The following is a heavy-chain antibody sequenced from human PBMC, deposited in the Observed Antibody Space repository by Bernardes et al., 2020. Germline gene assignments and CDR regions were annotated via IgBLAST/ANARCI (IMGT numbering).Heavy chain of an antibody. Sequence: GGSLRLSRAASGFTFRNYGMHWVRQAPVKGLEWVAVISSDGRHQYYADSVKSRFTISRDNSKNPLYLQMSRLRAEDTAVYYCARDWGPLYSSSWLNYFDYWGQGTMVTVNS. D-gene: IGHD6-13*01. V-gene: IGHV3-30*03. CDR1: GFTFRNYG. CDR2: ISSDGRHQ. J-gene: IGHJ4*02. CDR3: ARDWGPLYSSSWLNYFDY.